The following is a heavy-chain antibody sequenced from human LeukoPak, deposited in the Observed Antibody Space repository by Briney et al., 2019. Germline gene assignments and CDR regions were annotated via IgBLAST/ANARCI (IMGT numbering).Heavy chain of an antibody. CDR2: IKTDGSDT. J-gene: IGHJ1*01. D-gene: IGHD4-17*01. CDR3: ARDGDDYGDYLFQH. V-gene: IGHV3-74*01. CDR1: GFTFSDYW. Sequence: TGGSLRLSCAASGFTFSDYWMHWVRQAPGKGLVWVSRIKTDGSDTSYADSVKGRFTISRDNAKNTLYLQMNSLRAEDTAVYYCARDGDDYGDYLFQHWGQGTLVTVSS.